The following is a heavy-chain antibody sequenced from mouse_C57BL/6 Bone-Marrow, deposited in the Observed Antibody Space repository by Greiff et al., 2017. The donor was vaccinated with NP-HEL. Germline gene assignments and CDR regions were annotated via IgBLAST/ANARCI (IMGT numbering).Heavy chain of an antibody. CDR3: TRLGPSDCSGDY. CDR1: GYTFTDYE. CDR2: IDPETGGT. V-gene: IGHV1-15*01. D-gene: IGHD3-2*02. J-gene: IGHJ2*01. Sequence: QVQLQQSGAELVRPGASVTLSCKASGYTFTDYEMHWVKQTPVHGLEWIGAIDPETGGTAYNQKFKGKAILTADKSSSTAYMELRSLTSEDSAVYYCTRLGPSDCSGDYWGQGTTLTVSS.